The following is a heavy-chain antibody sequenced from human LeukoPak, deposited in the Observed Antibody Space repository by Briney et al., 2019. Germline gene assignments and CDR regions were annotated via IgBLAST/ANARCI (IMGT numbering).Heavy chain of an antibody. Sequence: GGSLRLSCAASGFSLSGYWMSWVRQAPGKGLEWVANIKQDGSEKYYVDSVKGRFTISRDNAKNSLYLQMNSLRAEDTAVYYCASEWELVLPYEYFQHWGQGTLVTVSS. J-gene: IGHJ1*01. CDR2: IKQDGSEK. CDR1: GFSLSGYW. V-gene: IGHV3-7*01. CDR3: ASEWELVLPYEYFQH. D-gene: IGHD1-26*01.